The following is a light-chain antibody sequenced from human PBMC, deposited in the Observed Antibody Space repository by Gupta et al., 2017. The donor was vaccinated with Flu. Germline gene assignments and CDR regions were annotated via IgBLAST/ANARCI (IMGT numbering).Light chain of an antibody. CDR3: QQRYNTPYT. CDR1: QSISTY. V-gene: IGKV1-39*01. Sequence: DFQMTQSPSSLSASVGDRVTITCRASQSISTYLNWYHQKPGKAPKLLIYGASNVQSGVPSRFSGSGSGTEFTLIISSLQTEDFATYYCQQRYNTPYTFGQGTKLEI. J-gene: IGKJ2*01. CDR2: GAS.